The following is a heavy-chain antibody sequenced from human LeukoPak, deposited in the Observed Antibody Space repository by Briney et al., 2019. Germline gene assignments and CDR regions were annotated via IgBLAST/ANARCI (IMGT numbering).Heavy chain of an antibody. D-gene: IGHD3-22*01. CDR1: GFTFSTYD. CDR2: IRYDGSYQ. V-gene: IGHV3-30*02. CDR3: ATPKADYYPFDY. Sequence: GGSLRLPCAASGFTFSTYDMHWVRQAPGKGLEWLAFIRYDGSYQYYADSVNGRFTISRDNSKNTLYLQMNSLTAEDTAVYYCATPKADYYPFDYWGQGTLVTVSS. J-gene: IGHJ4*02.